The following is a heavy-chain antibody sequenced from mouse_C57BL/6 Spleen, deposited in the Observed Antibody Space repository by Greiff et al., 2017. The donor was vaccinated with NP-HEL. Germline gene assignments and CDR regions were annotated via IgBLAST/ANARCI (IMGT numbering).Heavy chain of an antibody. D-gene: IGHD1-1*01. CDR3: TREVNYYSYFDY. V-gene: IGHV1-15*01. J-gene: IGHJ2*01. CDR1: GYTFTDYE. Sequence: QVQLQQSGAELVRPGASVTLSCKASGYTFTDYEMHWVKQTPVHGLEWIGAIDPETGGTAYNQKFKGKAILTADKSSSTAYMELRSLTSEDSAVYYCTREVNYYSYFDYWGQGTTLTVSS. CDR2: IDPETGGT.